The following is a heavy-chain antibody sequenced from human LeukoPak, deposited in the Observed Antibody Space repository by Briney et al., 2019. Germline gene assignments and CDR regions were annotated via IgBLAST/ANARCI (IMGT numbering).Heavy chain of an antibody. CDR3: ARELLSSTRFDP. J-gene: IGHJ5*02. Sequence: RASVKVSCKTSGYTFSDYYMHWVRQAPGQGLEWMGWINPNSGGTNYAQKFQGRVTMTRDTSISTAYMELSRLRSDDTAVYYCARELLSSTRFDPWGQGTLVTVSS. CDR1: GYTFSDYY. V-gene: IGHV1-2*02. D-gene: IGHD5/OR15-5a*01. CDR2: INPNSGGT.